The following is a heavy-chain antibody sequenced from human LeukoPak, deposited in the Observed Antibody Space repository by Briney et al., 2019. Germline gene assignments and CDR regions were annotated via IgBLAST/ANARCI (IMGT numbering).Heavy chain of an antibody. CDR3: ARGPTYYYDSSGWGFDY. CDR1: GFTFSSYA. Sequence: PGGSLRLSCAASGFTFSSYAMHWVRQAPGKGLEWVAVIWYDGSNKYYADSVKGRFTISRDNSKNTLYLQMNSLRAEDTAVYYCARGPTYYYDSSGWGFDYWGQGTLVTVSS. J-gene: IGHJ4*02. V-gene: IGHV3-33*08. D-gene: IGHD3-22*01. CDR2: IWYDGSNK.